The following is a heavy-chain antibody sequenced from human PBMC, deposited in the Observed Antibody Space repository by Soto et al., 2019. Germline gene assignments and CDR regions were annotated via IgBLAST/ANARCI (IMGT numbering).Heavy chain of an antibody. CDR2: ISGSGGST. Sequence: EVQLLESGGGLVQPGGSLRLSCAASGFTFSSYAMSWVRQAPGKGLEWVSAISGSGGSTYYADSVKGRFTISRDNSKNTLYLQMNSLRAEDKAVYYCAKPPERASIASRSYYYYYMDVWGKGTTVTVSS. D-gene: IGHD6-6*01. J-gene: IGHJ6*03. CDR3: AKPPERASIASRSYYYYYMDV. CDR1: GFTFSSYA. V-gene: IGHV3-23*01.